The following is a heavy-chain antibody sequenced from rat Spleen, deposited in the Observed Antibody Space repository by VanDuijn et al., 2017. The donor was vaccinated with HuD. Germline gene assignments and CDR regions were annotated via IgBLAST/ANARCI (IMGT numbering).Heavy chain of an antibody. CDR2: INTGGGNP. J-gene: IGHJ2*01. CDR1: GFTFSDYN. Sequence: EVQLVESDGGLVQPGRSLKLSCAASGFTFSDYNMAWVRQAPKKGLEWVASINTGGGNPYYRDSVKGRFTISREDGRSTLYLQMNSLRSEDTATYYCTRENWVFDYWGQGVMVTVSS. CDR3: TRENWVFDY. V-gene: IGHV5-25*01. D-gene: IGHD5-1*01.